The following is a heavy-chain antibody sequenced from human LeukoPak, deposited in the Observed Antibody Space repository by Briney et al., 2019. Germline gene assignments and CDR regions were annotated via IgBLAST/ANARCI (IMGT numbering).Heavy chain of an antibody. D-gene: IGHD3-22*01. V-gene: IGHV3-21*04. Sequence: NPGGSLRLSCAASGFTFSDYSMNWVRQAPGKGLEWVSSITSSGTYIYYADSVKGRFTISRDNAKNSLYLQMNSLRTDDTALYYCAKDVDDSRGYYYVFGNWGQGTLVTVSS. J-gene: IGHJ4*02. CDR3: AKDVDDSRGYYYVFGN. CDR2: ITSSGTYI. CDR1: GFTFSDYS.